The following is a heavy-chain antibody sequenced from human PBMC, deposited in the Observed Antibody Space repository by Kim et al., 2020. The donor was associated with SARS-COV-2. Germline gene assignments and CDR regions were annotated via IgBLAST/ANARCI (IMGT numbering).Heavy chain of an antibody. Sequence: GESLKISCRGFGYSFNTFWVAWVRQMPGKGLEWMGIIYPGNSKTKYSPSIQGQVTISADKSISTAFLRWSRLEASDTAIYYCARGIAGGLDSFDYYYFMDVWGRGTTVTVSS. J-gene: IGHJ6*03. D-gene: IGHD2-15*01. CDR1: GYSFNTFW. V-gene: IGHV5-51*01. CDR3: ARGIAGGLDSFDYYYFMDV. CDR2: IYPGNSKT.